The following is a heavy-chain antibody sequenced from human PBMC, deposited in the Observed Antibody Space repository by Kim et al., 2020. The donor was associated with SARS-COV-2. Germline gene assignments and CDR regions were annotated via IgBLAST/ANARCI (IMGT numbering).Heavy chain of an antibody. CDR2: ISSDDVDT. Sequence: GGSLRLSCAASGFALSSSTLSWVRQAPEKGLEWVSSISSDDVDTDYADSVKGRFTMSRDTSKNTLYLQMNALTTEDTALYYCARHHRGDAFDIWGQGTM. J-gene: IGHJ3*02. D-gene: IGHD3-10*01. V-gene: IGHV3-23*01. CDR3: ARHHRGDAFDI. CDR1: GFALSSST.